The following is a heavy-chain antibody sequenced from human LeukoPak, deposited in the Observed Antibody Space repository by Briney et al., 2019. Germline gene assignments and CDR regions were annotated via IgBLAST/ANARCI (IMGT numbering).Heavy chain of an antibody. CDR1: GGSISSSSYY. D-gene: IGHD6-19*01. Sequence: PSETLSLPCTVFGGSISSSSYYWGWIRQPPGKGLEWIGSIYYSGSTYYNPSLKSRVTISVDTSKNQFSLKLSSVTAADTAVYYCAIQWLVQEFQHWGQGTLVTVSS. V-gene: IGHV4-39*01. J-gene: IGHJ1*01. CDR3: AIQWLVQEFQH. CDR2: IYYSGST.